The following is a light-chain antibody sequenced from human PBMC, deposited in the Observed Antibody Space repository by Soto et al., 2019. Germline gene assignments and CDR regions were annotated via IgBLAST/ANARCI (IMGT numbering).Light chain of an antibody. CDR1: QGIGSW. CDR3: QQLNSYPIT. V-gene: IGKV1-12*01. Sequence: DIQMTQSPSSVSASIGDRVTISCRASQGIGSWLAWYQQKPGKAPKLLIYSASTLQSGVPSRFSGSGSGTDFTLTISTLQPEDFATYYCQQLNSYPITFGPATKVDIK. J-gene: IGKJ3*01. CDR2: SAS.